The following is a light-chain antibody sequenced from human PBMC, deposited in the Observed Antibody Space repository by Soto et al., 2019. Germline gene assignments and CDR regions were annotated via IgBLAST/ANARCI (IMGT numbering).Light chain of an antibody. J-gene: IGKJ5*01. CDR1: QSVSSY. Sequence: NVCSKSPTTLSSSLWQGSTVSSRASQSVSSYLAWYQQKPGQAPRLLIYDASNRATGIPARFSGSGSGTDFTLTISSLEPEDFAVYYCQQRSNWPPTFGQGTRLE. CDR3: QQRSNWPPT. V-gene: IGKV3-11*01. CDR2: DAS.